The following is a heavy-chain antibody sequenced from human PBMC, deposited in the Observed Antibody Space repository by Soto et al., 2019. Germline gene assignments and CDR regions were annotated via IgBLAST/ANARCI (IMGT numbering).Heavy chain of an antibody. CDR3: ARASMYIWNDH. V-gene: IGHV1-8*01. Sequence: QVQLVQSGAEVKRPGASVKVSCEASGYTFTTYDINWVRQASGQGLEWMGCVNPSSGNTVYAQKFHGRVTMTRDTSISTAYMELSSLKSDDTAIYYCARASMYIWNDHWGQGTWSPSPQ. D-gene: IGHD1-20*01. CDR1: GYTFTTYD. J-gene: IGHJ5*02. CDR2: VNPSSGNT.